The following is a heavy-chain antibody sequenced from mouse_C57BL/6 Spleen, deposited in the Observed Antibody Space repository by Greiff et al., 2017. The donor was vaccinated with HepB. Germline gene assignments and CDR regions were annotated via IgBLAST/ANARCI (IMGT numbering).Heavy chain of an antibody. D-gene: IGHD2-4*01. V-gene: IGHV1-64*01. CDR3: ARLDYDEGGFDY. Sequence: QVQLQQPGAELVKPGASVKLSCKASGYTFTSYWMHWVKQRPGQGLEWIGMIHPNSGSTNYNEKFKSKATLTVDKSSSTAYMELRSLTSEDTAVYYCARLDYDEGGFDYWGQGTTLTVSS. CDR1: GYTFTSYW. J-gene: IGHJ2*01. CDR2: IHPNSGST.